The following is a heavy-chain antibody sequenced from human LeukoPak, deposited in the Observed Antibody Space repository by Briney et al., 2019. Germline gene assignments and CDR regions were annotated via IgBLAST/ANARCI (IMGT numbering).Heavy chain of an antibody. Sequence: GGSLRLSCAASGFTFSSYEMNWVRQAPGKGLEWVSYISSSGSTIYYADSVKGRFTISRDNARNSLYLQMNSLRAEDTAVYYCARDPGTTQTLHDAFDIWGQGTMVTASS. V-gene: IGHV3-48*03. D-gene: IGHD1-7*01. CDR1: GFTFSSYE. CDR2: ISSSGSTI. CDR3: ARDPGTTQTLHDAFDI. J-gene: IGHJ3*02.